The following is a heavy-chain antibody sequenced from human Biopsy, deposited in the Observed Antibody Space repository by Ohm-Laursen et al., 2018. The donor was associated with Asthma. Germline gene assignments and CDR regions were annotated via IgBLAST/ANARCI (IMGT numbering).Heavy chain of an antibody. J-gene: IGHJ3*02. CDR3: ARAYGGNFFSGAFDI. CDR2: IYSGGGT. CDR1: GFTVSTNG. Sequence: SLRLSCAASGFTVSTNGMSWVRQPPGKGLEWVSVIYSGGGTYYADSVQGRVTISRDNSKNTLYLQMHSLRAEDTAVYYCARAYGGNFFSGAFDIWGQGTMVTVSS. V-gene: IGHV3-53*01. D-gene: IGHD4-23*01.